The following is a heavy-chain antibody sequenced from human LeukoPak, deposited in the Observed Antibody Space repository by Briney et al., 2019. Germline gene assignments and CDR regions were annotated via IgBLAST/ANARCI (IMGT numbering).Heavy chain of an antibody. Sequence: SETLSLTCTVSGYSISSGYYWGWIRQPPGKGLEWIGSIYHSGSTYYNPSLKSRVTISVDTSKNQFSLKLSSVTAADTAVYYCARDGTPSYSSGWVYMDVWGKGTTVTISS. CDR1: GYSISSGYY. D-gene: IGHD6-25*01. CDR2: IYHSGST. V-gene: IGHV4-38-2*02. J-gene: IGHJ6*04. CDR3: ARDGTPSYSSGWVYMDV.